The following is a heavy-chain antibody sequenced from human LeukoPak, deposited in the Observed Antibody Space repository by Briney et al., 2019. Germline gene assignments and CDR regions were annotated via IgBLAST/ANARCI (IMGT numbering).Heavy chain of an antibody. V-gene: IGHV4-34*01. CDR1: GGSFSGYY. D-gene: IGHD3-9*01. CDR3: ARRYYDILTGYYVYYYYYMDV. Sequence: SETLSLTCAVYGGSFSGYYWSWIRQPPGKGLEWIGEINHSGSTNYNPSLKSRVSISVDTSKNQFSLKLSSVTAADTAVYYCARRYYDILTGYYVYYYYYMDVWGKGTTVTISS. J-gene: IGHJ6*03. CDR2: INHSGST.